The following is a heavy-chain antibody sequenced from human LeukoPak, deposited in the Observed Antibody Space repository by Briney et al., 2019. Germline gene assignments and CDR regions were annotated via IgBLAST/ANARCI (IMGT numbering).Heavy chain of an antibody. V-gene: IGHV3-74*01. J-gene: IGHJ4*02. D-gene: IGHD5-12*01. CDR2: ISSDGSST. Sequence: GGSLRLSCAASGFTFSTYWIHWVRQAPGKGLVWVSRISSDGSSTTYADSVKGRFTISRDNAKNTLYLQMNSLRAKDTAVYSCAREGVATTSFDYWGQGTLVTVSS. CDR1: GFTFSTYW. CDR3: AREGVATTSFDY.